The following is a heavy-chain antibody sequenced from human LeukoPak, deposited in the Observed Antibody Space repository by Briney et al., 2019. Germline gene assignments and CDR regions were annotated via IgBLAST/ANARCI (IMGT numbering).Heavy chain of an antibody. V-gene: IGHV3-30-3*01. Sequence: GRSLRLSCAASGFTFSSYAMHWVRQAPGKGLEWVAVISYDGSNKYYADSVKGRFTISRDNPKSTLYLQMNSLRAEDTAVYYCGGQLYSSGWDDFDYWGQGTLVTVSS. D-gene: IGHD6-19*01. CDR2: ISYDGSNK. CDR1: GFTFSSYA. CDR3: GGQLYSSGWDDFDY. J-gene: IGHJ4*02.